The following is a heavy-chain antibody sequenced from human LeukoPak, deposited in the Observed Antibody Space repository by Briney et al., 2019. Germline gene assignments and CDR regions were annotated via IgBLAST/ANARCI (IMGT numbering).Heavy chain of an antibody. CDR2: IYYSGST. CDR3: ARRGIAAAGFMYYFDY. V-gene: IGHV4-39*01. Sequence: SETLSLTCTVSGGSISSSSYYWGWIRQPPGKGLECIGSIYYSGSTNYNPSLKSRVTMSVDTSKNQFSLKLSSVTAADTAVYYCARRGIAAAGFMYYFDYWGQGTLVTVSS. J-gene: IGHJ4*02. CDR1: GGSISSSSYY. D-gene: IGHD6-13*01.